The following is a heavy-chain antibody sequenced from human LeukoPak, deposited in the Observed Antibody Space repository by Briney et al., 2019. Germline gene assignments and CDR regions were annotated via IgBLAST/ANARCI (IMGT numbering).Heavy chain of an antibody. CDR3: GKKTGYSSGWYLES. V-gene: IGHV3-23*01. Sequence: GGSLRLSCAASGFTFSSYAVSWVRQAPGKGLEWVAAISGSGSNTYYADYVKGRFTISRDNSKNTLYLQMNSLRAEDAAVYYCGKKTGYSSGWYLESWGQGTLVTVSS. J-gene: IGHJ4*02. CDR1: GFTFSSYA. CDR2: ISGSGSNT. D-gene: IGHD6-19*01.